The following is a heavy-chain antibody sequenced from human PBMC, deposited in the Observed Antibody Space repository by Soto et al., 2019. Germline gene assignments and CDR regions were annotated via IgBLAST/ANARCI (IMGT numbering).Heavy chain of an antibody. CDR2: INHSGST. D-gene: IGHD3-22*01. CDR3: ARGLRGYYDSTGYPYYFDY. Sequence: PSETLSLTCAVYGGSFSGYYWSWIRQPPGKGLEWIGEINHSGSTNYNPSLKSRVTISVDTSKNQFSLKLSSVTAADTAVYYCARGLRGYYDSTGYPYYFDYWGQGTLVTSPQ. J-gene: IGHJ4*02. CDR1: GGSFSGYY. V-gene: IGHV4-34*01.